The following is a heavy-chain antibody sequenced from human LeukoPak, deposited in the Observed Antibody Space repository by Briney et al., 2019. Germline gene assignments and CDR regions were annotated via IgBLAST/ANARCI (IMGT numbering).Heavy chain of an antibody. V-gene: IGHV1-18*01. Sequence: ASVKVSCKASGCTFTSYGISWVRQAPGQGLEWMGWISAYNGNTDHAQRFQGRLTMTTDTSTSTSYMELRSLRSDDTAVYYCARTGTTYYYDSSGYYSDYWGQGTLVTVSS. CDR3: ARTGTTYYYDSSGYYSDY. CDR2: ISAYNGNT. CDR1: GCTFTSYG. D-gene: IGHD3-22*01. J-gene: IGHJ4*02.